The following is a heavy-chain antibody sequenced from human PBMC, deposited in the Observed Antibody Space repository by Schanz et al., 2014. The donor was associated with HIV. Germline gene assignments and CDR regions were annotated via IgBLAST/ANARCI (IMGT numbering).Heavy chain of an antibody. D-gene: IGHD6-19*01. J-gene: IGHJ6*02. V-gene: IGHV3-9*01. CDR1: GFTFDDYA. CDR3: AKDNGWPLASYYGMDV. Sequence: EVQLVESGGGLVQPGRSLRLSCAASGFTFDDYAMHWVRQAPGKGLEWVSGISWNSGSIGYADSVKGRFTISRDNSKNTLYLQMNSLRPEDTAVYYCAKDNGWPLASYYGMDVWGQGTTVTVTS. CDR2: ISWNSGSI.